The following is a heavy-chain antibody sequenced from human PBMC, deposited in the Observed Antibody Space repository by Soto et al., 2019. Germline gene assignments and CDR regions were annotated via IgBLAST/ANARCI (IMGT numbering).Heavy chain of an antibody. D-gene: IGHD3-10*01. CDR3: ARQSIPKITMVRGVMVRWFDP. Sequence: SETLSLTCTVSGGSISSSSYYWGWIRQPPGKGLEWIGSIYYSGSTYYNPSLKSRVTISVDTSKNQFSLKLSSVTAADTAVYYCARQSIPKITMVRGVMVRWFDPWGQGTLVTVSS. V-gene: IGHV4-39*01. CDR1: GGSISSSSYY. J-gene: IGHJ5*02. CDR2: IYYSGST.